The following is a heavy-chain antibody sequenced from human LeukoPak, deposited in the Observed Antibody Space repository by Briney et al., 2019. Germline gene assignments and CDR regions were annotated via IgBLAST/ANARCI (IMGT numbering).Heavy chain of an antibody. Sequence: SVKVSCKASGGTFSSYAISRVRQAPGQGLEWMGGIIPIFGTANYAQKFQGRATITTDESTSTAYMELSSLRSEDTAVYYCARGSVITMVRGVMRDFDYWGQGTLVTVSS. CDR3: ARGSVITMVRGVMRDFDY. D-gene: IGHD3-10*01. CDR2: IIPIFGTA. CDR1: GGTFSSYA. V-gene: IGHV1-69*05. J-gene: IGHJ4*02.